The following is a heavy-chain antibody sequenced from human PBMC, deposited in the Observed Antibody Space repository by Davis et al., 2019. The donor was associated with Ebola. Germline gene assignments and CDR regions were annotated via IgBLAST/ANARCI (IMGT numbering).Heavy chain of an antibody. D-gene: IGHD2-15*01. J-gene: IGHJ3*02. Sequence: SVKVSCKASGGTFSSYAISWVRQAPGQGLEWMGGIIPTFGTANYAQKSQGRVTITPDKSTSTAYMELGSLRSEDTAVYYCAGRAKHADAFDNWGQGTMVTVSS. CDR3: AGRAKHADAFDN. CDR1: GGTFSSYA. V-gene: IGHV1-69*06. CDR2: IIPTFGTA.